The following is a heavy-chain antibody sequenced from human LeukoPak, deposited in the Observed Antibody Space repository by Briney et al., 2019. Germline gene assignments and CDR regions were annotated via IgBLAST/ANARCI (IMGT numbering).Heavy chain of an antibody. Sequence: GGSLRLSCAASGFSFSSSWMNWVRQAPGRGLEWVAKMKLDGSEKNYVDSVKGRFTISGDNAKKSLYLQMNSLRAEDTAVYYCAGGYYAMGVWGQGTTVTVSS. J-gene: IGHJ6*02. V-gene: IGHV3-7*05. D-gene: IGHD3-16*01. CDR2: MKLDGSEK. CDR1: GFSFSSSW. CDR3: AGGYYAMGV.